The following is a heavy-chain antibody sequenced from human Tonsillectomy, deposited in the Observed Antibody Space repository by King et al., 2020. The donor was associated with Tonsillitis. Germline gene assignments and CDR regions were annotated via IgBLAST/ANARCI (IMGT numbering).Heavy chain of an antibody. J-gene: IGHJ3*02. V-gene: IGHV5-51*01. D-gene: IGHD1/OR15-1a*01. CDR3: ARSDGGTVFDI. CDR1: GYSFTSYW. CDR2: IYPGDSDT. Sequence: VQLVESGAEVKKPGESLKISCEGSGYSFTSYWIAWVRQMPGKGLEWMGIIYPGDSDTTYSPSFQGHVTISAVKSISTAYLQWSSLRASDTAMYYCARSDGGTVFDIWGLGKMVTVSS.